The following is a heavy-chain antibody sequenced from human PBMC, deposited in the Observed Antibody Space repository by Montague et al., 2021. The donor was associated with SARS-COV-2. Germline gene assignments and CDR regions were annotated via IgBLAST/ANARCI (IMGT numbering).Heavy chain of an antibody. CDR2: IYYSGST. D-gene: IGHD5-24*01. Sequence: ETLSLTCTVPGGSISSYYWSWIRQPPGKGLEWIGYIYYSGSTNYNPSLKSRVTISVDTSKNQFSLKLSSVTAADTAVYYCARIFPRWLQFDPYFDYWGQGTLVTVSS. V-gene: IGHV4-59*01. J-gene: IGHJ4*02. CDR3: ARIFPRWLQFDPYFDY. CDR1: GGSISSYY.